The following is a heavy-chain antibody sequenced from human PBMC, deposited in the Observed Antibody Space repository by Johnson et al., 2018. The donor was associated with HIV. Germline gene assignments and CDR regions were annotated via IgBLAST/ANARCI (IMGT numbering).Heavy chain of an antibody. Sequence: QMLLVESGGGVVQPGRSLRLSCAASGFTFSSYAMHWVRPAPGKELEWVAVISYDGSNKYYADSVKGRFPISRDNSKNTLYLQMNSLRAEDTAVYYCARDPSLPHVSIAADAFDIWGQGTMVTVSS. CDR1: GFTFSSYA. V-gene: IGHV3-30-3*01. CDR2: ISYDGSNK. J-gene: IGHJ3*02. CDR3: ARDPSLPHVSIAADAFDI. D-gene: IGHD2-21*01.